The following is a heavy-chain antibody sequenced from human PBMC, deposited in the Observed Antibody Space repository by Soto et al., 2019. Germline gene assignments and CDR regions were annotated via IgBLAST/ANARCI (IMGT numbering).Heavy chain of an antibody. CDR2: ISYDGSNK. CDR1: GFTFSSYG. CDR3: ARGATIKLSSFDP. Sequence: PGGSLRLSCAASGFTFSSYGMHWVRQAPGKGLEWVAVISYDGSNKYYADSVKGRFTISRDNSKNTLYLQMNSLRAEDTAVYYCARGATIKLSSFDPWGQGTLVTVSS. D-gene: IGHD5-12*01. V-gene: IGHV3-30*03. J-gene: IGHJ5*02.